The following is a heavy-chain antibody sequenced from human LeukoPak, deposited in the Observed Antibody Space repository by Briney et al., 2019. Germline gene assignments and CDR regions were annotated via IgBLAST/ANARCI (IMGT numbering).Heavy chain of an antibody. CDR1: GFTFRSYN. CDR3: AREPPPWSTGLDSSGYLGY. J-gene: IGHJ4*02. CDR2: ISSSSSTI. V-gene: IGHV3-48*01. Sequence: GGSLRLSCAASGFTFRSYNMNWVRQAPGKGLEWVSYISSSSSTIYYADSVKGRFTISRDNAKNSLYLQMNSLRAEDTAVYYCAREPPPWSTGLDSSGYLGYWGQGTLVTVSS. D-gene: IGHD3-22*01.